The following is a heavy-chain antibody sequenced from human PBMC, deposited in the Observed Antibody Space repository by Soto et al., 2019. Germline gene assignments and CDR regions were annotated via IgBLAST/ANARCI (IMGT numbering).Heavy chain of an antibody. CDR1: GYTFTSYG. CDR2: ISAYNGNT. J-gene: IGHJ6*02. D-gene: IGHD2-2*01. V-gene: IGHV1-18*01. CDR3: ARLYCISTSCYLGMDV. Sequence: QVQLVQSGAEVKKPGASVKVSCKASGYTFTSYGISWMRQAPGQGLEWMGWISAYNGNTNYAQKLQGRVTMTTDTSTSTAYMELRSLRCDDTAVYYCARLYCISTSCYLGMDVWGQGTTVTVSS.